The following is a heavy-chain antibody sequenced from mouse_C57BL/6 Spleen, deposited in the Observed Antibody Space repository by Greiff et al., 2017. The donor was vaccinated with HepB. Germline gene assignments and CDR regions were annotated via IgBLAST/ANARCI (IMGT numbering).Heavy chain of an antibody. Sequence: QVQLQQSGPELVKPGASVKISCKASGYAFSSSWMNWVKQRPGKGLEWIGRIYPGDGDTNYNGKFKGKATLTADKSSSTAYMQLSSLTSEDSAVYFCARRGAQAPFAYWGQGTLVTVSA. CDR3: ARRGAQAPFAY. CDR2: IYPGDGDT. CDR1: GYAFSSSW. J-gene: IGHJ3*01. V-gene: IGHV1-82*01. D-gene: IGHD3-2*02.